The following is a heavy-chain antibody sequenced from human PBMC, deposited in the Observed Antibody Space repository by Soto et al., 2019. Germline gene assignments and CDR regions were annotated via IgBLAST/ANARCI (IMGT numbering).Heavy chain of an antibody. D-gene: IGHD4-17*01. J-gene: IGHJ5*02. V-gene: IGHV4-31*03. Sequence: QVQLQESGTGLVKPSQTLSLTCTVSCDSVSSRAYYWIWMRHLPDKGLQWIGHIYHIGTTYYNPSLNSRLIISVDSSKDQFSLKLNSVTDADTAVYYCARVVTTKLTRFDPWGTGPLVTVAA. CDR2: IYHIGTT. CDR1: CDSVSSRAYY. CDR3: ARVVTTKLTRFDP.